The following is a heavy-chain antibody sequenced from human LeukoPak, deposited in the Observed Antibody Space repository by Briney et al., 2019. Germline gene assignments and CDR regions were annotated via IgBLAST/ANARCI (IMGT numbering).Heavy chain of an antibody. Sequence: PGGSLRLSCAASGFTFSSYGMHWVRQAPGKGLEWVAFIRYDGSNKYYADSVKGRFTISRDNSKNTLYLQMNSLRAEDTAVYYCARDKDYAFDIWGQGTIVTVSS. J-gene: IGHJ3*02. CDR1: GFTFSSYG. D-gene: IGHD3-16*01. CDR3: ARDKDYAFDI. V-gene: IGHV3-30*02. CDR2: IRYDGSNK.